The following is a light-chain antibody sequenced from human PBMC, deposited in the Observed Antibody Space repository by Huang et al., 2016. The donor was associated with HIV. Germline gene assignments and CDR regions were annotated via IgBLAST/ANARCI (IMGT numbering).Light chain of an antibody. CDR1: QSVSSSY. V-gene: IGKV3-20*01. Sequence: EIVLMQSPGTLSLSPGERATLSCRASQSVSSSYLAWYQQNPGQAPRLLIYGASSRATGIPDRFSGRGSGTDFTLTISRLEPEDFAVYYCQQYGSSPLLTFGGGTKVEIK. CDR2: GAS. CDR3: QQYGSSPLLT. J-gene: IGKJ4*01.